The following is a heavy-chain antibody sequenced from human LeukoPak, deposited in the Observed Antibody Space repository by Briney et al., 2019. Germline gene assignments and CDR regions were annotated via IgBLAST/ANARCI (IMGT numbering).Heavy chain of an antibody. V-gene: IGHV1-18*01. CDR3: VMGYYDSSGYKIDY. D-gene: IGHD3-22*01. Sequence: ASVKVSCKASGYTFTSYGISWVRQAPGQGLEWMGWISAYNGNTNSAQKLQGRVTITADESTSTAYMELSSLRSEDTAVYYCVMGYYDSSGYKIDYWGQGTLVTVSS. CDR2: ISAYNGNT. CDR1: GYTFTSYG. J-gene: IGHJ4*02.